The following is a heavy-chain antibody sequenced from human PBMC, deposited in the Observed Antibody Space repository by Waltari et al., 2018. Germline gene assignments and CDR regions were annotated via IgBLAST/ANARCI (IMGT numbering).Heavy chain of an antibody. V-gene: IGHV3-7*01. CDR1: GFTFSSYW. D-gene: IGHD3-22*01. J-gene: IGHJ4*02. CDR2: IKQDGSEK. Sequence: EVQLVESGGGLVQPGGSLRLSCAASGFTFSSYWMSWVRQAPGKGLEWVANIKQDGSEKYYVDSVKGRFTISRDNAKNSLYLQMNSLRAEDTAVYYCARDSYYYDSSGYFDYWGQGTLVTVSS. CDR3: ARDSYYYDSSGYFDY.